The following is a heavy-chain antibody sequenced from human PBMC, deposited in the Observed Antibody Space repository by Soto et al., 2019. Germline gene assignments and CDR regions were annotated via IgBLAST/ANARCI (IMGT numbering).Heavy chain of an antibody. CDR3: ARVEAVAGCCDY. J-gene: IGHJ4*02. D-gene: IGHD6-19*01. Sequence: QVQLQQWGAGLLKPSETLSLTCAVYGGSFSGYYWSWIRQPPGKGLEWIGEIKHSGSTNYNPSLKSRVTISVDTSKNQFSLKLSSVTAADTAVYYCARVEAVAGCCDYWGQGTLVTVSS. CDR1: GGSFSGYY. CDR2: IKHSGST. V-gene: IGHV4-34*01.